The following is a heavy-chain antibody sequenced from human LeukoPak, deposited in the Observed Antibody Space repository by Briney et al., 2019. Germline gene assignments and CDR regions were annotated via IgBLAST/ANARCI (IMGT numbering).Heavy chain of an antibody. CDR2: IYYSGST. D-gene: IGHD5-24*01. CDR3: ARGSRDGYMDV. Sequence: SETLSLTCTVSGGSISSSSYYWGWIRLPPGKGLEWIGNIYYSGSTYYNLSLKSRVTISVDTSKNQFPLKLSSVTAADTAVYYCARGSRDGYMDVWGKGTTVTVSS. CDR1: GGSISSSSYY. J-gene: IGHJ6*03. V-gene: IGHV4-39*06.